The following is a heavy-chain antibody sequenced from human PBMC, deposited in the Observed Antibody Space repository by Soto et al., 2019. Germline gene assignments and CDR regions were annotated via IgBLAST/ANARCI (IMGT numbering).Heavy chain of an antibody. V-gene: IGHV3-9*01. CDR3: AKDKYSSSWYIFDY. CDR1: GFTFDDYA. Sequence: EVQLVESGGGLVQPGRSLRLSCAASGFTFDDYAMHWVRQAPGKGLEWVSGISWNSGSIGYVDSVKGRFTISRDNAKNSLYLQMNSLRAEDTALYYCAKDKYSSSWYIFDYWGQGTLVTVSS. J-gene: IGHJ4*02. D-gene: IGHD6-13*01. CDR2: ISWNSGSI.